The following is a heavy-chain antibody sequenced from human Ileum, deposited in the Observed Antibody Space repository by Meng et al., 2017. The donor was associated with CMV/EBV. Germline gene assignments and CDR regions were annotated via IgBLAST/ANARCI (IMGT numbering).Heavy chain of an antibody. CDR1: GGSISSGNYY. CDR2: IYYSGST. CDR3: ASGSPQLGYV. D-gene: IGHD1-1*01. V-gene: IGHV4-30-4*01. Sequence: QVQLHESVPRLVKPSQTRSLTCIVCGGSISSGNYYWCWIRQTPGKGLEWIGYIYYSGSTYYNPSLKSRVTISADTSKNQFSLKLNSVTAADTAVYYCASGSPQLGYVWGQGTLVTVSS. J-gene: IGHJ4*02.